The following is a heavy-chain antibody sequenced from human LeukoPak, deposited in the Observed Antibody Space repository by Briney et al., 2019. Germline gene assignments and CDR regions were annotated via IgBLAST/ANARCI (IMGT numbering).Heavy chain of an antibody. CDR2: INPNSGAT. D-gene: IGHD5-18*01. Sequence: ASVKVSCKASGYTFTGYYMHWVRQALGQGLEWMGWINPNSGATSYAQKFQGRITMARDTSISTAYMELSRLESDDTAVYYCARWYSYGYGYWGQGTLVTVSS. CDR1: GYTFTGYY. V-gene: IGHV1-2*02. CDR3: ARWYSYGYGY. J-gene: IGHJ4*02.